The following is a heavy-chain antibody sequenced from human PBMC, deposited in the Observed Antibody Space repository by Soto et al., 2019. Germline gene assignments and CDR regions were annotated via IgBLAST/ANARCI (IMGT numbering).Heavy chain of an antibody. CDR1: GGSISSGGYY. V-gene: IGHV4-31*03. CDR2: LYYSGST. J-gene: IGHJ4*02. CDR3: ARQGWDTAMALDY. D-gene: IGHD5-18*01. Sequence: QVQLQESGPGLVKPSQTLSLTCTVSGGSISSGGYYWSWIRQHPGKGLEWIGYLYYSGSTYYNPSLKSRVTISVDTSKNQFSLKLSSVTAADTAVYYCARQGWDTAMALDYWGQGTLVTVSS.